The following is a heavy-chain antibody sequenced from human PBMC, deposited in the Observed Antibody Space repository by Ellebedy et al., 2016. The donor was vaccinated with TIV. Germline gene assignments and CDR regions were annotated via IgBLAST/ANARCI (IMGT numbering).Heavy chain of an antibody. CDR2: INHIGNT. CDR1: GGSFSDYY. J-gene: IGHJ4*02. D-gene: IGHD3-9*01. CDR3: ARVATGHIDY. V-gene: IGHV4-34*01. Sequence: SETLSLTCAVYGGSFSDYYWTWIRQPPGKGLEWIGDINHIGNTNNNPSLKSRVNISVDTSKNWFSLKLTSVTAADTAVYYCARVATGHIDYWGQGSLVTVSS.